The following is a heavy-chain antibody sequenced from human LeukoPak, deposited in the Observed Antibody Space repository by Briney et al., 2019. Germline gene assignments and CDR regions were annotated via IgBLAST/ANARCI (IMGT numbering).Heavy chain of an antibody. D-gene: IGHD3-16*01. J-gene: IGHJ4*02. Sequence: GGSLRLSCVASGLTLSNYWMNWVRQAPGKGLEWVANINPDGGAECYVDSVKGRFVFSRDNAKNSLYLQMNSLRAEDTAVYYCAIWGADQNYWGQGTLVSVSS. CDR3: AIWGADQNY. V-gene: IGHV3-7*02. CDR2: INPDGGAE. CDR1: GLTLSNYW.